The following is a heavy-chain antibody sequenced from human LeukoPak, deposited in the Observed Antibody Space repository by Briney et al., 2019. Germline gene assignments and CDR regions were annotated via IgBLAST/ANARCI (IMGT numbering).Heavy chain of an antibody. D-gene: IGHD6-13*01. CDR1: GFTFSTYW. CDR3: ARVSSSWWLWYFDL. V-gene: IGHV3-7*01. CDR2: IKQDGSEK. J-gene: IGHJ2*01. Sequence: GGALRLSCAASGFTFSTYWMSWGRQAPGEGVGGGANIKQDGSEKYYVDSVKGRFTISRDNAKNSLYLQMNSLRAEDTAVYYCARVSSSWWLWYFDLWGRGTLVTVSS.